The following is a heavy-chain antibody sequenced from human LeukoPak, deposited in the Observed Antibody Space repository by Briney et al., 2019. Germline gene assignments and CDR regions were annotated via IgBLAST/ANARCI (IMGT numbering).Heavy chain of an antibody. CDR2: INHSGST. CDR3: VRGRNDFWSGPYRGAFDF. CDR1: GGSSSGYY. Sequence: SETLSLTCAVYGGSSSGYYWSWIRQPPGKGLEWIGEINHSGSTNYNPSLKSRVTISVDTSKNQFSLKLSSVTAADTAVYYCVRGRNDFWSGPYRGAFDFWGQGTMVTVSS. D-gene: IGHD3-3*01. J-gene: IGHJ3*01. V-gene: IGHV4-34*01.